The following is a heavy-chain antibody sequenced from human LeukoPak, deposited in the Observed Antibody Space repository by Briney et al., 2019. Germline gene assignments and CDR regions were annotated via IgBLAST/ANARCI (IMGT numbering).Heavy chain of an antibody. V-gene: IGHV3-11*06. CDR3: ARDTSTDFPFDY. Sequence: PGGSLRLSCAASGFTFSDYYMSWIRQAPGKGLEWISYISSSSNYTNYADSVKGRFTISRDNAKNSLYLQMNSLRAEDTAVYYCARDTSTDFPFDYWGQGTLVTVSS. J-gene: IGHJ4*02. D-gene: IGHD2-21*02. CDR1: GFTFSDYY. CDR2: ISSSSNYT.